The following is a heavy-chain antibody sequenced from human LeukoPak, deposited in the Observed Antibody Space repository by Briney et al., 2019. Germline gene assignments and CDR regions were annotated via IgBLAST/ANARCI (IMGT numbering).Heavy chain of an antibody. Sequence: PGGSLRLSCAASGFTLSSYGMNWVRQAPGKGLEWVSSISERGGRIFYADSVKGRFTISGDNSKNILYLQMNSVRAEDTAKYYCAKGYSNNWFSAYDYWGQGTLVTVSS. V-gene: IGHV3-23*01. CDR3: AKGYSNNWFSAYDY. J-gene: IGHJ4*02. CDR1: GFTLSSYG. CDR2: ISERGGRI. D-gene: IGHD1-20*01.